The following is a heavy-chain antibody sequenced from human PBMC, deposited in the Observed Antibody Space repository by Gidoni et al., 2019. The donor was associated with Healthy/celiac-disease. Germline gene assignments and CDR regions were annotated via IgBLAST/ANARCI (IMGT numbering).Heavy chain of an antibody. Sequence: QITLKESGPTLVKPTQTLTLTCTFSGFSLSTSGVGVGWIRQPPGKALEWLALIYWDDDKRYSPSLKSRLTITKDTSKNQVVLTMTNMDPVDTATYYCARPQAYCSGGSCYGLFDYWGQGTLVTVSS. CDR1: GFSLSTSGVG. J-gene: IGHJ4*02. CDR3: ARPQAYCSGGSCYGLFDY. D-gene: IGHD2-15*01. V-gene: IGHV2-5*02. CDR2: IYWDDDK.